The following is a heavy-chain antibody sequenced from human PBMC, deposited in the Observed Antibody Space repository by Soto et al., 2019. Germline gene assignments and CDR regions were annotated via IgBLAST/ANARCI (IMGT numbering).Heavy chain of an antibody. CDR1: GDSVSSNSAA. J-gene: IGHJ4*02. CDR2: TYYRSKWYN. D-gene: IGHD2-15*01. V-gene: IGHV6-1*01. CDR3: ARESPYIVVVVAATRPFDY. Sequence: SQTLSLTCAISGDSVSSNSAAWNWIRQSPSRGLEWLGRTYYRSKWYNDYAVSVKSRITINPDTSKNQFSLQLNSVTPEDTAVYYCARESPYIVVVVAATRPFDYWGQGTLVTVSS.